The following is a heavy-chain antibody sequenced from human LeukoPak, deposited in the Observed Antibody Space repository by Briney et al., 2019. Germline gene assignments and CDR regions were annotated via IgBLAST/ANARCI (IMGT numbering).Heavy chain of an antibody. CDR2: INHGGST. CDR3: AGAHYYGSGSYPYYFDY. J-gene: IGHJ4*02. CDR1: GGSFSGYY. D-gene: IGHD3-10*01. Sequence: SETLSLTCAVYGGSFSGYYWSWIRQPPGKGLEWIGEINHGGSTNYNPSLKSRVTISVDTSKNQFSLKLSSVTAADTAVYYCAGAHYYGSGSYPYYFDYWGQGTLVTVSS. V-gene: IGHV4-34*01.